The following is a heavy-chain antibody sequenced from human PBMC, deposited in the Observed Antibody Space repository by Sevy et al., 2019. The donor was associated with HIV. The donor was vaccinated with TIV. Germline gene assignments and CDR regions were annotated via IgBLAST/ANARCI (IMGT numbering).Heavy chain of an antibody. J-gene: IGHJ3*02. CDR2: IYYSGST. D-gene: IGHD3-10*01. CDR1: GGSISSYY. CDR3: ASGVNSGADSSPFDI. V-gene: IGHV4-59*01. Sequence: SETLSLTCTVSGGSISSYYWNWVRQSPGKGLEWIGYIYYSGSTNYNPSLKSRVTISMDTSKNQFSLNLTSVRAADTAVYFCASGVNSGADSSPFDIWGQGTMVTVSS.